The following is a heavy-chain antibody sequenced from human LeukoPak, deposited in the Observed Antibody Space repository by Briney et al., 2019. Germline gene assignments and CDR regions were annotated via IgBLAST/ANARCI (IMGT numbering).Heavy chain of an antibody. CDR1: GGSISSYF. CDR3: ARHDPSSGLPYYFDY. D-gene: IGHD1-26*01. CDR2: IYYSGST. Sequence: SETLSLTCTVSGGSISSYFWSWIRQPPGKGLEWIGYIYYSGSTNYNPSLKSRVTISVDTSKNQFSLILRFVTAADTAVYYCARHDPSSGLPYYFDYWGQGTLVTVSS. V-gene: IGHV4-59*08. J-gene: IGHJ4*02.